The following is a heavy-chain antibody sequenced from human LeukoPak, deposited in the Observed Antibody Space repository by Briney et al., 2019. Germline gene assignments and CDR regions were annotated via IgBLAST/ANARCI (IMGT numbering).Heavy chain of an antibody. CDR3: ARVSSSPKFNWFDP. Sequence: PSETLSLTCTVSGGSISSSSYYWGWIRQPPGKGLEWIGSIYYSGSTYYNPSLKSRVTISVDTSKNQFSLKLSSVTAADTAVYYCARVSSSPKFNWFDPWGQGTLVTVSS. J-gene: IGHJ5*02. CDR2: IYYSGST. CDR1: GGSISSSSYY. D-gene: IGHD6-13*01. V-gene: IGHV4-39*07.